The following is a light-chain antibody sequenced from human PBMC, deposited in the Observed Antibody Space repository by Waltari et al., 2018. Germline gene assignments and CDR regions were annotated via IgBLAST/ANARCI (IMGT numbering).Light chain of an antibody. Sequence: QSALTQPASVSGAPGQSIIISCTRSSSDVGGNNYFSWYQQHPGTAPKLLLYDVTSRPSGVSDRFSGSKSGNTASLTISGLQTEDEADYYCSANTINPNVVVFGGGTKLTVL. CDR3: SANTINPNVVV. CDR2: DVT. V-gene: IGLV2-14*03. J-gene: IGLJ2*01. CDR1: SSDVGGNNY.